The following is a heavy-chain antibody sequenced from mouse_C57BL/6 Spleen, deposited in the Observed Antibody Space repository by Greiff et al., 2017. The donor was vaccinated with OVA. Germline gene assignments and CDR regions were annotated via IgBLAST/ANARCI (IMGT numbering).Heavy chain of an antibody. V-gene: IGHV1-82*01. J-gene: IGHJ4*01. CDR2: IYPGDGDT. D-gene: IGHD3-3*01. Sequence: QVQLQQPGAELVMPGASVKLSCKASGYTFTSYWMNWVKQRPGKGLEWIGRIYPGDGDTNYNGKFKGKATLTADKSSSTAYMQLSSLTSEDSAVYFCARGTRYAMDYWGQGTSVTVSS. CDR3: ARGTRYAMDY. CDR1: GYTFTSYW.